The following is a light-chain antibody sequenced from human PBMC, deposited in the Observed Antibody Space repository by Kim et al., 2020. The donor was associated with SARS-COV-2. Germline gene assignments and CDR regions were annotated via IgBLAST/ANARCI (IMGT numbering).Light chain of an antibody. CDR2: DVS. Sequence: QSNTSSCTGTSSDVGGYNYVSWYQQHPGKAPKLMIYDVSNRPSGVSNRFSGSKSGNTASLTISGLQAEDEADYYCSSYTSSSTLYVFGTGTKVTVL. J-gene: IGLJ1*01. CDR3: SSYTSSSTLYV. V-gene: IGLV2-14*03. CDR1: SSDVGGYNY.